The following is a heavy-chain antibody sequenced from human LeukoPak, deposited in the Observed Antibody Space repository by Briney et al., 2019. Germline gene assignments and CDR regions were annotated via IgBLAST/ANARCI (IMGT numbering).Heavy chain of an antibody. CDR1: GFTFSSYS. J-gene: IGHJ3*02. V-gene: IGHV3-48*04. CDR3: ARETVGGAFDI. CDR2: ISSSSSTI. Sequence: PGGSLRLSCAASGFTFSSYSMNWVRQAPGKGLEWVSYISSSSSTIYYADSVKGRFTISRDNAKNSLYLQMNSLRAEDTAVYYCARETVGGAFDIWGQGTMVTVSS. D-gene: IGHD3-10*01.